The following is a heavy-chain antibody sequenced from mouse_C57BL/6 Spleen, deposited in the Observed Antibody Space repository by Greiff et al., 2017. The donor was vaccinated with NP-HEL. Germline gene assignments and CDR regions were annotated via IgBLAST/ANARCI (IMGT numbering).Heavy chain of an antibody. Sequence: VQLQQSGAELVKPGASVKLSCTASGFNFTDYYMHWVKQRPEQGLEWIGRIDPEDGDTKYDPKFQGKATITADTSSNTAYLQLSSLTSEDTAVNYCASRGEVAYWDFGGWGTGTTVTVST. J-gene: IGHJ1*03. CDR3: ASRGEVAYWDFGG. CDR1: GFNFTDYY. CDR2: IDPEDGDT. D-gene: IGHD1-1*01. V-gene: IGHV14-2*01.